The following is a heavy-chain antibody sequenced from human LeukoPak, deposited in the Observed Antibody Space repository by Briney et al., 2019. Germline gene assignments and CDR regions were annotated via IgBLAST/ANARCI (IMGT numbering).Heavy chain of an antibody. CDR1: GVSISSNNYY. V-gene: IGHV4-39*01. Sequence: SETLSLTCTVSGVSISSNNYYWGWIRQPPGKGLEWIGTIYYSGSTYYNPSLKSRVTISVDTSKNQFSLKLSSVTAADTAVYYCARQGSGNYLSPVNYWGQGTLVTVSS. J-gene: IGHJ4*02. D-gene: IGHD1-26*01. CDR2: IYYSGST. CDR3: ARQGSGNYLSPVNY.